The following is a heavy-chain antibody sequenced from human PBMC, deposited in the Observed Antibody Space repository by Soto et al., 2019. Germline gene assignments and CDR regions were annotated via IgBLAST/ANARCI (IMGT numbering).Heavy chain of an antibody. Sequence: QVQLQESGPGLVKPSQTLSLTCTVSGGSISSGGYYWSWIRQHPGKGLEWIGYIYYSGSTYYNPSLKSRVTIAVVTSKNQFSLKLSSVTAADTAVYYCAGTVTTGLRFDYWGQGTLVTVSS. J-gene: IGHJ4*02. D-gene: IGHD4-17*01. V-gene: IGHV4-31*03. CDR3: AGTVTTGLRFDY. CDR2: IYYSGST. CDR1: GGSISSGGYY.